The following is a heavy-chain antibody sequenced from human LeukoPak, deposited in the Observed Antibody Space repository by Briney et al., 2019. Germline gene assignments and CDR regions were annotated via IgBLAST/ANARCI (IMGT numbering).Heavy chain of an antibody. D-gene: IGHD1-26*01. CDR3: ARERLLDYYYYMDV. V-gene: IGHV4-4*07. J-gene: IGHJ6*03. CDR1: GGSISSYY. Sequence: PSETLSLTCTVSGGSISSYYWSWIRQPAGKGLEWIGRIYTSGSTSYNPSLKSRVTMSVDTSKNQFSLKLSSVTAADTAVYYCARERLLDYYYYMDVWGKGTTVTVSS. CDR2: IYTSGST.